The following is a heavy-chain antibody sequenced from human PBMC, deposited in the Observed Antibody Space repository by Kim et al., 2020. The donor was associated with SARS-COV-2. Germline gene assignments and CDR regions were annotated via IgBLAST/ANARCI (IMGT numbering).Heavy chain of an antibody. V-gene: IGHV4-39*01. CDR3: ARLLRIAADY. CDR1: GGSISSSSYY. Sequence: SETLSLTCTVSGGSISSSSYYWGWIRQPPGKGLEWIGSIYYSGSTYYNPSLKSRVTISVDTSKNQFSLKLSSVTAADTAVYYCARLLRIAADYWGQGTLVTVSS. J-gene: IGHJ4*02. D-gene: IGHD6-25*01. CDR2: IYYSGST.